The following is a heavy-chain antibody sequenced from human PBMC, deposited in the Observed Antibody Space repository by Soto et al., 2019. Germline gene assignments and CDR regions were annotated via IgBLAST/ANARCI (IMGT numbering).Heavy chain of an antibody. CDR3: ARGPGSEGLRYFDWLFGAFDI. CDR2: ISSSSSYI. J-gene: IGHJ3*02. D-gene: IGHD3-9*01. V-gene: IGHV3-21*01. CDR1: GFTFSSYS. Sequence: GGSLRLSCAASGFTFSSYSMNWVRQAPGKGLEWVSSISSSSSYIYYADTVKGRFTISRDNAKNSLYLQMNSLRAEDTAVYYCARGPGSEGLRYFDWLFGAFDIWGQGTMVTVSS.